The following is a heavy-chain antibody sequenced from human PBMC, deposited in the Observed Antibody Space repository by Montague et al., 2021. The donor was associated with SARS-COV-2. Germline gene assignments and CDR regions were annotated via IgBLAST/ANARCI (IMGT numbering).Heavy chain of an antibody. CDR2: ITHSGST. D-gene: IGHD3-3*01. CDR3: ARGADYDFWSGFLGYKWFAP. CDR1: TDSFSGYY. V-gene: IGHV4-34*01. Sequence: SETLSLTCAVYTDSFSGYYWSWIRQSPGKGLEWIGEITHSGSTNNNPSLQSRVTISVDKSKKQVSLKLRSLTAADTAVYYCARGADYDFWSGFLGYKWFAPWGQGTPVIVSS. J-gene: IGHJ5*02.